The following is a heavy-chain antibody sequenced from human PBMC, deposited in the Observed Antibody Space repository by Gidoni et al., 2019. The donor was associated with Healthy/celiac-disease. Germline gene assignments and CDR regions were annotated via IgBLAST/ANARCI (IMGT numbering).Heavy chain of an antibody. V-gene: IGHV3-43*01. CDR3: AKDPTQGATPYWYFDL. J-gene: IGHJ2*01. Sequence: EVQLVESGGVVVQPGGSLRLSCAASGFTFDDYTMHWVRQAPGKGLEWVSLISWDGGRTYYADSVKGRFTIYRDNSKNSLYLQMNRLRTEDTALYYCAKDPTQGATPYWYFDLWGRGTLVTVSS. CDR2: ISWDGGRT. CDR1: GFTFDDYT. D-gene: IGHD3-16*01.